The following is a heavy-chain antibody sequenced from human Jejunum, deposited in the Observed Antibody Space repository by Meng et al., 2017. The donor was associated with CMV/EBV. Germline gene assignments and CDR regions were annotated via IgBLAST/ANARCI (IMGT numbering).Heavy chain of an antibody. J-gene: IGHJ4*02. CDR1: GDSVSGGSYY. V-gene: IGHV4-61*01. CDR2: IYNSVST. Sequence: LYLTCTVSGDSVSGGSYYWTWIRQAPGKGLEWIGYIYNSVSTNYNPSLKSRVTISVDTSKNQFSLKLTSVTAADTAVYYCARDQPADYWGQGTLVTVSS. CDR3: ARDQPADY.